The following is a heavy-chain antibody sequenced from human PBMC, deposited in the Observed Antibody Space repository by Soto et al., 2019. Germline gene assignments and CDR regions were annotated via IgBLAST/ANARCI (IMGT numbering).Heavy chain of an antibody. Sequence: PSETLSLTCTVSGGSISSVGYYWSWIRQHPGKGLEWIGYIYYSGSTYYNPSLKSRVTISVDTSKNQFSLKLSSVTAADTAVYYCARSFGVAEAGPFDYWGQGTLVTVSS. V-gene: IGHV4-31*03. J-gene: IGHJ4*02. CDR2: IYYSGST. CDR3: ARSFGVAEAGPFDY. CDR1: GGSISSVGYY. D-gene: IGHD6-13*01.